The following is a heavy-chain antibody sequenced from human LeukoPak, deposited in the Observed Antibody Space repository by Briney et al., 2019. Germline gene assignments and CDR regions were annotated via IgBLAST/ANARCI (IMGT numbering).Heavy chain of an antibody. Sequence: ASVKVSCKASGYTFTGYYMHWVRQAPGQGLEWMGWINPNSGGTNYAQKFQGRVTMTRDTSISTAYMELSRLRSDDTAVYYCARVYRLPLPDTGYYYYYMDVWGEGTTVTISS. D-gene: IGHD2-2*02. CDR3: ARVYRLPLPDTGYYYYYMDV. J-gene: IGHJ6*03. V-gene: IGHV1-2*02. CDR2: INPNSGGT. CDR1: GYTFTGYY.